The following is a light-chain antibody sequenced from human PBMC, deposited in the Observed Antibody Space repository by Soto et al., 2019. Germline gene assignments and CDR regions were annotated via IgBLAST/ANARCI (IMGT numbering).Light chain of an antibody. V-gene: IGKV3-15*01. CDR3: QPYNNWPLT. CDR2: DTS. J-gene: IGKJ4*01. CDR1: QSVSSN. Sequence: EIVVTQFPATLSVSPGERATLSCRASQSVSSNLGWYQQKPGQTPRLLIYDTSTRATGVPTRFSGSRSGAEFTLTINSLQSEDFAVYYCQPYNNWPLTFGGGTKVDIK.